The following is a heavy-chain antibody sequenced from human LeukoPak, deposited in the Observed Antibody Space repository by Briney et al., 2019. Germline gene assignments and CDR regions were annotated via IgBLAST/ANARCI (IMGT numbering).Heavy chain of an antibody. CDR1: GYTLIGYY. Sequence: ASVKVSCKASGYTLIGYYMYWVRQAPGQGLEWMGWINPNSGGTNYAQKFQGRVTMTRDTSISTAYMELSRLRSDDTAVYYCARPSTVVTTKAAFDIWGQGTMVTVSS. J-gene: IGHJ3*02. CDR2: INPNSGGT. CDR3: ARPSTVVTTKAAFDI. D-gene: IGHD4-23*01. V-gene: IGHV1-2*02.